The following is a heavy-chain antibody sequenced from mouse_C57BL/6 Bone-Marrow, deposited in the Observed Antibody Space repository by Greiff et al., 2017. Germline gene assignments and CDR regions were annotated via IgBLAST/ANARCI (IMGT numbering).Heavy chain of an antibody. V-gene: IGHV14-4*01. Sequence: EVQLQESGAELVRPGASVKLSCTASGFNIKDDYMHWVKQRPEQGLEWIGWIDPENGDTEYASKFQGKATITADTSSNTAYLQLSSLTSEDTAVYYCTSPNYYGSSYGGLDYWGQGTTLTVSS. D-gene: IGHD1-1*01. CDR2: IDPENGDT. CDR3: TSPNYYGSSYGGLDY. CDR1: GFNIKDDY. J-gene: IGHJ2*01.